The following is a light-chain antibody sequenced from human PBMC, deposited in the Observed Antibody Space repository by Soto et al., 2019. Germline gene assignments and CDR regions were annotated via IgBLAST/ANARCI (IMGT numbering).Light chain of an antibody. CDR2: DVS. J-gene: IGKJ5*01. CDR1: QSISTY. CDR3: QQSYMDPIT. Sequence: DIQMTQSPSSLSASVGNRVTITCRASQSISTYLNWYQKKPGKAPNLLIYDVSRLQSGDPSRFSGSGGGTDFTLSISSVQPEDFATYFCQQSYMDPITFGQGTQLEI. V-gene: IGKV1-39*01.